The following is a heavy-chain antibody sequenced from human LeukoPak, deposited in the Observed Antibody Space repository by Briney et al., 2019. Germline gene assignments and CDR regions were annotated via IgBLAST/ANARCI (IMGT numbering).Heavy chain of an antibody. D-gene: IGHD4-17*01. J-gene: IGHJ3*02. CDR1: GYTFTSYA. Sequence: ASVKVSCKASGYTFTSYAMHWVRQAPGQRLEWMGWINAGNSNTKYSQKFQGRVTITRDTSASTAYMELSSLRSEDTAVYYCARDGPPLTVISRADAFDIWGQGTMVTVSS. V-gene: IGHV1-3*01. CDR3: ARDGPPLTVISRADAFDI. CDR2: INAGNSNT.